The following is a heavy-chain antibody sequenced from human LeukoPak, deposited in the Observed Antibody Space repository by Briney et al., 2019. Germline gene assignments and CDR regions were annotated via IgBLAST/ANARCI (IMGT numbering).Heavy chain of an antibody. CDR2: ISAYNGNT. CDR1: GYTFTSYG. Sequence: ASVTVSFKASGYTFTSYGISWVRQAPGQGLAWVGCISAYNGNTNYVQKLQGRVTMTTDTSTSTAYMELRSLRSDDTAVYYCARDWSYCSSTSCRNLNWFDAWGQGTLVTVSS. CDR3: ARDWSYCSSTSCRNLNWFDA. J-gene: IGHJ5*02. D-gene: IGHD2-2*01. V-gene: IGHV1-18*01.